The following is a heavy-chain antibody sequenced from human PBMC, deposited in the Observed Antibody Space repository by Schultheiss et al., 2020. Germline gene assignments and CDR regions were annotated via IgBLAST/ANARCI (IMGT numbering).Heavy chain of an antibody. CDR2: ISAYNGNT. CDR3: ARVPPEVVLYYYYGMEV. CDR1: GYTFTGYY. Sequence: ASVKVSCKASGYTFTGYYMHWVRQAPGQGLEWMGWISAYNGNTNYAQKLQGRVTMTTDTSTSTAYMELRSLRSDDTAVYYCARVPPEVVLYYYYGMEVWGEVATVTVSS. J-gene: IGHJ6*04. D-gene: IGHD3-22*01. V-gene: IGHV1-18*04.